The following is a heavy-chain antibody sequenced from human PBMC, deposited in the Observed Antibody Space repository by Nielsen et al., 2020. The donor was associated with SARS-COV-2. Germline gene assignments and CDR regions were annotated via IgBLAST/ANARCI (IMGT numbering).Heavy chain of an antibody. Sequence: GGSLRLSCAASGFTFSSYGMHWVRQAPGKGLEWVAVIWYDGSNKYYADSVKGRFTISRDNSKNTLYLQMNSLRTEDTALYYCAKGEGAFYFDYWGQGTLVTVSS. CDR2: IWYDGSNK. V-gene: IGHV3-30*02. J-gene: IGHJ4*02. CDR3: AKGEGAFYFDY. CDR1: GFTFSSYG. D-gene: IGHD1-26*01.